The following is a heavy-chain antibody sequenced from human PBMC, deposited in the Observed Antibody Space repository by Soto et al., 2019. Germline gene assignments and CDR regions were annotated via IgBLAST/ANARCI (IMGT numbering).Heavy chain of an antibody. CDR3: AKEDWRRQGGVRGIIGWFNP. Sequence: SETLSLTCTVSGGSFKSGSYSWSWIRQPPGKGLEWIGYVYHTGRTSYNPSLKSRVSISMDTSKNQFSLNLDSVTAADTAVYFCAKEDWRRQGGVRGIIGWFNPWGQGILVTVSS. CDR1: GGSFKSGSYS. V-gene: IGHV4-61*01. D-gene: IGHD3-10*01. J-gene: IGHJ5*02. CDR2: VYHTGRT.